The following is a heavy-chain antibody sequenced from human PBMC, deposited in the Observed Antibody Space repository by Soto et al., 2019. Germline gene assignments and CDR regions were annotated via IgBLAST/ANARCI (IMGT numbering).Heavy chain of an antibody. Sequence: QVQLVQSGAEVRKPGASVKVSCKPSGYTFNTYYLHWLRQAPGQALEWMGVIHPSGGGTTYAQKFLGRVTVTRDTSPTTVFMELSSLRSDATAVYYCARGGHIAVVTASFDYWGQGTLVTVSS. CDR3: ARGGHIAVVTASFDY. J-gene: IGHJ4*02. V-gene: IGHV1-46*02. CDR1: GYTFNTYY. CDR2: IHPSGGGT. D-gene: IGHD2-21*02.